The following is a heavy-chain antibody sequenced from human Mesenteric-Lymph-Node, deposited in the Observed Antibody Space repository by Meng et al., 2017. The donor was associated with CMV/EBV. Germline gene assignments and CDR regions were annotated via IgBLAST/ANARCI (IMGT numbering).Heavy chain of an antibody. J-gene: IGHJ6*02. CDR2: ISSRSSYI. D-gene: IGHD6-6*01. CDR3: ARDREYSSSSFDF. Sequence: GGSLRLSCAASGFTFSSYSMNWVRQAPGKGLEWVSSISSRSSYIYYADSLKGQLTISRDNAKNSLYLQMDSLRAEDTAVYYCARDREYSSSSFDFWGQGTTVTVSS. V-gene: IGHV3-21*01. CDR1: GFTFSSYS.